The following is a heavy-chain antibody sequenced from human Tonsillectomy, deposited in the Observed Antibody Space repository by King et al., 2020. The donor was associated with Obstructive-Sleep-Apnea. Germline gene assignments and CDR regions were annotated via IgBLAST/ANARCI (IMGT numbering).Heavy chain of an antibody. V-gene: IGHV3-23*04. CDR3: AKGNTDSRTWYEQLPQYYFDY. J-gene: IGHJ4*02. Sequence: VQLVESGGGLVQPGGSLRLSCAASGFTFSSYATSWVRQAPGKGLEWVSSISGSGGTTYYADSVKGRFTISRDNSKNTLYLQMNSLRVEDTAIYYCAKGNTDSRTWYEQLPQYYFDYWGQGTLVTVSS. D-gene: IGHD6-13*01. CDR1: GFTFSSYA. CDR2: ISGSGGTT.